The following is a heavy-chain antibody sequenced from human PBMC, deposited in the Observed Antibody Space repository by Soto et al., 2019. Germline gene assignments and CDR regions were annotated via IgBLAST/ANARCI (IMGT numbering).Heavy chain of an antibody. CDR2: IYHSGST. V-gene: IGHV4-30-2*01. CDR1: GGSISSGGYS. J-gene: IGHJ5*02. D-gene: IGHD6-6*01. Sequence: PSETLSLTCAVSGGSISSGGYSWSWIRQPPGKGLEWIGYIYHSGSTYYNPSLKSRVTISVDRSRNQFSLKLSSVTAADTAVYYCARDSSSLGGWFDPWGQGTLVTV. CDR3: ARDSSSLGGWFDP.